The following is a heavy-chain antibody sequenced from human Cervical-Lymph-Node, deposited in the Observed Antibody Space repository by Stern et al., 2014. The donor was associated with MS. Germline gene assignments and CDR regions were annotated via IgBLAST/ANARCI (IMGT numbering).Heavy chain of an antibody. V-gene: IGHV1-18*01. D-gene: IGHD2-15*01. Sequence: VHLVESGAEVKKPGASVKVSCKASGYTFTSYGISWVRQDPGQGLEWMGWISAYNGKTNYAQKLHVRFTMTTGTSTSTAYMDLRSLRSDDTAVYYCARGLLGSENAFDIWGQGTMVPVSS. CDR2: ISAYNGKT. CDR1: GYTFTSYG. CDR3: ARGLLGSENAFDI. J-gene: IGHJ3*02.